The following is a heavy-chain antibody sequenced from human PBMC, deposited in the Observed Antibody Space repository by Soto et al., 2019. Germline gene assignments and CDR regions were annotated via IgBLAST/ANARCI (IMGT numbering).Heavy chain of an antibody. CDR2: IYWDDEE. Sequence: QITLKESGPTLVEPTQTLTLTCTFSGFSLTTSGVGVGWIRQPPGKALEWLALIYWDDEERYNPSLRTRLTSTRDTSKNQAVLKMTHMYPVDTGTYYCAIPSLAWFDPWGQGTLVIVSS. D-gene: IGHD6-13*01. CDR3: AIPSLAWFDP. J-gene: IGHJ5*02. V-gene: IGHV2-5*02. CDR1: GFSLTTSGVG.